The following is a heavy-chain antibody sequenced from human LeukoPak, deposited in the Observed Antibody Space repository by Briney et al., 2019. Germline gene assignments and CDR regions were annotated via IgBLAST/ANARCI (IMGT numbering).Heavy chain of an antibody. J-gene: IGHJ3*02. Sequence: GGSLRLSCAASGFTFSSYEMNWVRQAPGKGLEWVSYISSSGSTIYYADSVKGRFTISRDNAKNSLYLQMNSLRAEDTAVYYCARAPPGSMTAYAFDICGQGTMVTVSS. CDR3: ARAPPGSMTAYAFDI. CDR2: ISSSGSTI. V-gene: IGHV3-48*03. CDR1: GFTFSSYE. D-gene: IGHD2/OR15-2a*01.